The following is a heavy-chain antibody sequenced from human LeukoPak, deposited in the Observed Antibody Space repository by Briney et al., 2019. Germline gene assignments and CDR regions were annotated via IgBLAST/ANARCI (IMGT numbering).Heavy chain of an antibody. CDR3: ARLNTIGGTYPHNDY. Sequence: SETLSLTCTVSGGSISGYYWSWIRQPPGRGLEYIGYIYYSWNTNYNPVLQSRVTISVDTSKNQFSLNLNSVTAADTAVYYCARLNTIGGTYPHNDYWGRGVLVSV. CDR2: IYYSWNT. V-gene: IGHV4-59*01. J-gene: IGHJ4*02. CDR1: GGSISGYY. D-gene: IGHD1-26*01.